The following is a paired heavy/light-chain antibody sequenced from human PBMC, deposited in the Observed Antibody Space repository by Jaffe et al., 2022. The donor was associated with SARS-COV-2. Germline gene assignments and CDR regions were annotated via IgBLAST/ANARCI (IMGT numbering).Heavy chain of an antibody. D-gene: IGHD3-22*01. CDR1: GFTFSSYG. CDR2: IWYDGSNK. V-gene: IGHV3-33*01. J-gene: IGHJ6*02. Sequence: QVQLVESGGGVVQPGRSLRLSCAASGFTFSSYGMHWVRQAPGKGLEWVAVIWYDGSNKYYADSVKGRFTISRDNSKNTLYLQMNSLRAEDTAVYYCARDLGYYDSSGYYYSPYYYGMDVWGQGTTVTVSS. CDR3: ARDLGYYDSSGYYYSPYYYGMDV.
Light chain of an antibody. V-gene: IGLV1-51*02. J-gene: IGLJ3*02. Sequence: QSVLTQPPSVSAAPGQKVTISCSGSSSNIGNNYVSWYQQLPGTAPKLLIYENNKRPSGIPDRFSGSKSGTSATLGITGLQTGDEADYYCGTWDSSLSAGEWVFGGGTKLTVL. CDR1: SSNIGNNY. CDR3: GTWDSSLSAGEWV. CDR2: ENN.